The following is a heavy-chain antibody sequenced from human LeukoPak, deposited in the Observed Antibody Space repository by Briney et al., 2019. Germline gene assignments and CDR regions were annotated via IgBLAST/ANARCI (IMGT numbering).Heavy chain of an antibody. V-gene: IGHV4-59*01. CDR1: GVSISSYY. Sequence: SETLSLTCTVSGVSISSYYWSWIRQPPGKGLEWIGYIYSSGSTDYNPSLKSRVTISVDTSKSQFSLKLSSVTAADTAIYYCARDPSTFYFDYWDQGALVTVSS. CDR3: ARDPSTFYFDY. D-gene: IGHD3-16*01. CDR2: IYSSGST. J-gene: IGHJ4*02.